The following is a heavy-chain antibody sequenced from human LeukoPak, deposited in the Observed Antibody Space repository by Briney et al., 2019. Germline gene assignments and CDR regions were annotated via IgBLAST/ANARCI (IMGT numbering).Heavy chain of an antibody. Sequence: GGSLRLSCTASGFSFSGHWMHWARQLPGKGLVWVSLISPTGSTTSYADSVKGRFTVSRDNAKNTLYLQVNNLRAEDTAVYYCARGPNSNWSGLDFWGQGTLPTVSS. V-gene: IGHV3-74*01. CDR1: GFSFSGHW. D-gene: IGHD6-6*01. J-gene: IGHJ4*02. CDR3: ARGPNSNWSGLDF. CDR2: ISPTGSTT.